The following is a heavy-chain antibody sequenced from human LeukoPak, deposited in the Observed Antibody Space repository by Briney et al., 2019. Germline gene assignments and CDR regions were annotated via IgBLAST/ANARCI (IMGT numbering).Heavy chain of an antibody. D-gene: IGHD2-15*01. V-gene: IGHV3-23*01. CDR3: ATGGYTTWFDP. Sequence: PGGSLRLSCAAPGFTFSSYSMSWVRQSPGKGLEWVSNIRTNGRDTYYADAVKGRFTISRDNSKNTLYLEMNSLRAEDTAVYYCATGGYTTWFDPWGQGTLVTVSS. J-gene: IGHJ5*02. CDR2: IRTNGRDT. CDR1: GFTFSSYS.